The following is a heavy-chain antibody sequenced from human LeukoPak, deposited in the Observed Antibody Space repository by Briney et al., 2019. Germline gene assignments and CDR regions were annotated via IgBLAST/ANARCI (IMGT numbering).Heavy chain of an antibody. Sequence: GGSLRLSCAVSGFTFSDYWMHWVRHASGKGLVWISRINTDGSVTDYADSVKGRFTIPRDNAKNTLYLQMNSLITEDTALYYCTKYFGGSGDYWGQGTLVTVSS. D-gene: IGHD4-23*01. CDR1: GFTFSDYW. CDR3: TKYFGGSGDY. V-gene: IGHV3-74*01. J-gene: IGHJ4*02. CDR2: INTDGSVT.